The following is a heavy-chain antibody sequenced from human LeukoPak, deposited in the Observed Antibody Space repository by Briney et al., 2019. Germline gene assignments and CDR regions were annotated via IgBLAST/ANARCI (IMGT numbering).Heavy chain of an antibody. Sequence: SETLSLTCTVSGGSITNYYWTWIRQPAGKGLEWIGRIHSSGNSYYNPSLRSRVTMSIDTSQNQFSLKLTTVTAADTAVYYCARGPFRSSFDYWGQGTRVTVSS. CDR1: GGSITNYY. D-gene: IGHD3-16*01. CDR3: ARGPFRSSFDY. V-gene: IGHV4-4*07. J-gene: IGHJ4*02. CDR2: IHSSGNS.